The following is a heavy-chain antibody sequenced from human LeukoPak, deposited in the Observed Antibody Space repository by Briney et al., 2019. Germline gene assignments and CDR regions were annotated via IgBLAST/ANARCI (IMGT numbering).Heavy chain of an antibody. V-gene: IGHV3-7*01. J-gene: IGHJ4*02. CDR1: GFTFSSYW. Sequence: GGSLRLSCAASGFTFSSYWMSWVRQAPGKGLEWVANIKQDGSEKYYVDSVKGRFTISRDNAKNSLYLQMNSLRAEDTAVYYCARDKVDIVATIRFDYWGQGTLVTVSS. D-gene: IGHD5-12*01. CDR3: ARDKVDIVATIRFDY. CDR2: IKQDGSEK.